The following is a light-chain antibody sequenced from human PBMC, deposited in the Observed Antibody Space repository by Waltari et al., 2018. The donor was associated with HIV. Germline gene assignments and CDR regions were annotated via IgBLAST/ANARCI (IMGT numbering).Light chain of an antibody. CDR3: AAWGDSLTSFV. Sequence: QSVLTQPPSASETPGQRVTISCSGSSSNIGSNYVYWYQHLPGTSPKLLIYRNNQRPSGVPDRFSGSKHGTSASLAISGLRSEDEADYYCAAWGDSLTSFVFGTGTKVTVL. J-gene: IGLJ1*01. V-gene: IGLV1-47*01. CDR1: SSNIGSNY. CDR2: RNN.